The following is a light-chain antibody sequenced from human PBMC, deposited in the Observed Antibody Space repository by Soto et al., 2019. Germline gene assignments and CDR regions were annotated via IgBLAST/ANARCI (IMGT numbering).Light chain of an antibody. CDR2: DAS. Sequence: IQMTQSPSSLSASVGDRVTITCQASQDISDYLNWYQQKQGKAPKLLIYDASSLESGVPSRFSGSGSGTEFTLTISSQEPEDFAVYYCQQRHNWITFGQGTRLEIK. V-gene: IGKV1-39*01. CDR1: QDISDY. J-gene: IGKJ5*01. CDR3: QQRHNWIT.